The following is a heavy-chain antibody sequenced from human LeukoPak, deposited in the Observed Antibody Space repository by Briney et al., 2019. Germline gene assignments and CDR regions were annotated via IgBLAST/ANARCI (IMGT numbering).Heavy chain of an antibody. J-gene: IGHJ4*01. Sequence: GGSLRLSCEASGFPFGDYVMSWVRQAPGKGLEWIAYINHNAEMIFYPDFVKGRFTISRDNAKNSLNLQMNALRYEDTAIYYCARDHDWAFDLWGQGTLVTVSS. CDR1: GFPFGDYV. CDR3: ARDHDWAFDL. CDR2: INHNAEMI. V-gene: IGHV3-48*02. D-gene: IGHD3-9*01.